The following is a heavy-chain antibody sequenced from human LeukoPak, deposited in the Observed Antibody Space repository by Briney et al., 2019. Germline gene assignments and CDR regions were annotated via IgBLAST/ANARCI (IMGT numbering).Heavy chain of an antibody. Sequence: SETLSLTCTVSGGSISSYYWSWIRQPPGKGLEWIGYIYYSGSTNYNPSLKSRVTISVDTSKNQFSLKLSSVTAADTAVYYCARARAPPGYYMDVWGKGTTVTVSS. J-gene: IGHJ6*03. CDR1: GGSISSYY. CDR2: IYYSGST. V-gene: IGHV4-59*01. CDR3: ARARAPPGYYMDV.